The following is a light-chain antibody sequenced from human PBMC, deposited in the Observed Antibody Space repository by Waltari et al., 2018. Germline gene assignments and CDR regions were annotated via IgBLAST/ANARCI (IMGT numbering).Light chain of an antibody. CDR2: GKN. CDR3: NSRASSGNHGV. J-gene: IGLJ3*02. V-gene: IGLV3-19*01. Sequence: SSELTQDPAVSVALGQTVRITCQADSLRSYYASRYQQKPGQAPVLVIYGKNNRPSGIPDRFSGSRSGNTASLTIAGAQAEDEADYYCNSRASSGNHGVFGGGTKLTVL. CDR1: SLRSYY.